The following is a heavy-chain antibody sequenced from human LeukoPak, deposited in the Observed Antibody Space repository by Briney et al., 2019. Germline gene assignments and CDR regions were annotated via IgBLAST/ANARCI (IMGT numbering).Heavy chain of an antibody. CDR3: ARRYDFWSGYPTAFDY. Sequence: ASVKVSCKASGYTFTGYYMHWVRQAPGQGLEWMGWINPDSGGTNNAQKFQGRVTMTRDTSISTAYMELSGLRSDDTAVYYCARRYDFWSGYPTAFDYWGQGTLVTVSS. CDR1: GYTFTGYY. CDR2: INPDSGGT. J-gene: IGHJ4*02. V-gene: IGHV1-2*02. D-gene: IGHD3-3*01.